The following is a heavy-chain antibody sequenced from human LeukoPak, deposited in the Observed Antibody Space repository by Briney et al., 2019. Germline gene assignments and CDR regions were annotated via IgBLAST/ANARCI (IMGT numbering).Heavy chain of an antibody. J-gene: IGHJ4*02. CDR1: GGSISSYY. Sequence: SETLSLTCTVSGGSISSYYWSWIREPPGKGLEWIGYIYYRGSTNYNASLKSRVTISVDTSKNQFSLKLRSVTAADTAVYYCARWVAASSIDYWGQGTLVTVSS. D-gene: IGHD6-13*01. CDR2: IYYRGST. CDR3: ARWVAASSIDY. V-gene: IGHV4-59*08.